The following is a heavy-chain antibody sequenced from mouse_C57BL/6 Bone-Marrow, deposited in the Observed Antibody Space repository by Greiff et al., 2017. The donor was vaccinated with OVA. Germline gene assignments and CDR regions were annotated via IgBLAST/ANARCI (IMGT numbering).Heavy chain of an antibody. CDR1: EYEFPSHD. CDR2: INSDGGST. CDR3: ASLLWLRQFDY. J-gene: IGHJ2*01. D-gene: IGHD2-2*01. V-gene: IGHV5-2*01. Sequence: EVTLVESGGGLVQPGESLKLSCESNEYEFPSHDMSWVRKTPEKRLELVAAINSDGGSTYYPDTMERRFIISRDNTKKTQYLQMSSLRSEDTALYYCASLLWLRQFDYWGQGTTLTVSS.